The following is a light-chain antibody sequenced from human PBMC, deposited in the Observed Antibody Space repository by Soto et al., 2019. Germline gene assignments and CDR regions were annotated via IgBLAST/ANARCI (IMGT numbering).Light chain of an antibody. CDR2: DGS. V-gene: IGKV1-33*01. CDR3: QQYENLPVT. Sequence: DIQMTQSPSSLSASVGDRLTITCQASQDIKQYVNWYQQKPGKAPVLLIFDGSRLEAGAPSRFSGSGLGTEFSFTISSLQPEDFATYYCQQYENLPVTFGGGTKVDIK. J-gene: IGKJ4*01. CDR1: QDIKQY.